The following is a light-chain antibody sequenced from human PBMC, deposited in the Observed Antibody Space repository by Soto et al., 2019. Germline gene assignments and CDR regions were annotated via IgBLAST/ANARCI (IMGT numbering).Light chain of an antibody. Sequence: SVHQRKRATLSCRAAQHASSNLAWYHQQPGQAPRLLMYGSYTSAAAIPPRFIGSGSGTEFTLTISSLLSEDVAVYYCRQYYNWHSLTFGEGTNVDIK. CDR1: QHASSN. CDR2: GSY. CDR3: RQYYNWHSLT. J-gene: IGKJ4*01. V-gene: IGKV3-15*01.